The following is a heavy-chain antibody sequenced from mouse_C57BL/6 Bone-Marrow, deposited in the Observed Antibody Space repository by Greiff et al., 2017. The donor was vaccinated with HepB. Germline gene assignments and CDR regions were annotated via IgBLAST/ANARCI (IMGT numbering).Heavy chain of an antibody. J-gene: IGHJ4*01. Sequence: QVQLQQPGAELVRPGSSVKLSCKASGYTFTSYWMHWVKQRPIQGLEWIGNIDPSDSETHYNQKFKDKATLTVDKSSSTAYMQLSSLTSEDSAVYYCARAYGGGYYYAMDYWGQGTSVTVSS. CDR1: GYTFTSYW. V-gene: IGHV1-52*01. D-gene: IGHD1-1*02. CDR2: IDPSDSET. CDR3: ARAYGGGYYYAMDY.